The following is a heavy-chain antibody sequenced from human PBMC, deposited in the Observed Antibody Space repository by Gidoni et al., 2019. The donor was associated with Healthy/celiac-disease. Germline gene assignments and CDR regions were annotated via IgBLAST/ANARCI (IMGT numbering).Heavy chain of an antibody. CDR1: GFPFSSYA. Sequence: EVQLLESGGGLFQPGGPLRLSCAAYGFPFSSYAMSWVRQAPGKGLEWVSAISGSGGSTYYADSVKGRFTISRDNSKNTLYLQMNSLRAEDTAVYYCAKVYDSSGYYYEVYWGQGTLVTVSS. V-gene: IGHV3-23*01. CDR3: AKVYDSSGYYYEVY. D-gene: IGHD3-22*01. CDR2: ISGSGGST. J-gene: IGHJ4*02.